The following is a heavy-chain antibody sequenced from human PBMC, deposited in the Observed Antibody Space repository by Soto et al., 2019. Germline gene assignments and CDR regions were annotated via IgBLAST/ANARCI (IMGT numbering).Heavy chain of an antibody. D-gene: IGHD6-19*01. V-gene: IGHV3-30*18. Sequence: PGGSLRLSCAASGFSFSSVGMQWVRQTPGEGLEGVALISNDGKRTYYADSVKGRSTISRDNSRSTVSLQMDSLRVEDTALYYCVKTEDGVGWGGDYRGQGTLVTVSS. CDR3: VKTEDGVGWGGDY. CDR2: ISNDGKRT. CDR1: GFSFSSVG. J-gene: IGHJ4*02.